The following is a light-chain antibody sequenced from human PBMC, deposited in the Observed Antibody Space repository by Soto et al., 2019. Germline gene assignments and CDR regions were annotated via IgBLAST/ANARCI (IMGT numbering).Light chain of an antibody. CDR3: QHYNSYSEA. J-gene: IGKJ1*01. V-gene: IGKV1-5*03. CDR1: QSISTW. Sequence: DIQMNQSPSTLPASVGDRVTITCRANQSISTWLAWYQQKPGKAPNLLIYKASRLETGVPSRFSGSGSGTEFTLTISSLQPDDFATYYCQHYNSYSEAFGQGTKVDI. CDR2: KAS.